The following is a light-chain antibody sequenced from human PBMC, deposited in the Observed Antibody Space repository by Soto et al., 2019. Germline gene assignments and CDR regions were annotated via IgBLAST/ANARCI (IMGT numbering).Light chain of an antibody. V-gene: IGLV1-44*01. CDR2: SNN. CDR3: AAWDDSLNGLVV. CDR1: SSNIGRSP. J-gene: IGLJ2*01. Sequence: SVLTQPPSASGTPGQRVTISCSGGSSNIGRSPVHWYQQLPGPAPKLLIYSNNQRPSGVPDRFSGSKSGTSASLAISGLQSEDEADYYCAAWDDSLNGLVVFGGGTKLTVL.